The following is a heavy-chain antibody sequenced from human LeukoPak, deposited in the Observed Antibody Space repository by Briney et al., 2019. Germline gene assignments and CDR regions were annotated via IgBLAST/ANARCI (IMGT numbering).Heavy chain of an antibody. V-gene: IGHV4-39*01. CDR3: ARHAPRENWFDP. J-gene: IGHJ5*02. CDR1: GGSISSSSYY. Sequence: PSETLSLTCTVSGGSISSSSYYWGWIRQPPGKGLEWIGSIYYSGSTYYNPSLKSRVTISVDTSKNQFSLKLSSVTAADTAVYYSARHAPRENWFDPWGQGTLVTVSS. CDR2: IYYSGST.